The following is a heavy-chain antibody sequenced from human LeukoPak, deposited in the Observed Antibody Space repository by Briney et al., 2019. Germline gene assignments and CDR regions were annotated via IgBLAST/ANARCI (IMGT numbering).Heavy chain of an antibody. CDR2: INHNGNVN. D-gene: IGHD3-3*01. CDR3: ARDTDRNDFWSGTYGMDV. Sequence: GGSLRLSCAASGFTFSSYWMNWARQAPGKGLEWVASINHNGNVNYYVDSVKGRFTISRDNAKNSLYLQMNSLRAEDTAVYYCARDTDRNDFWSGTYGMDVWGQGTTVTVSS. V-gene: IGHV3-7*01. CDR1: GFTFSSYW. J-gene: IGHJ6*02.